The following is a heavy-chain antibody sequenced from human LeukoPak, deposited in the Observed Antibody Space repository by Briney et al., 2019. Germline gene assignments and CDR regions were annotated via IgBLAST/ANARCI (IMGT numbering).Heavy chain of an antibody. D-gene: IGHD3-10*01. CDR3: ASVLWFGGIFFDY. CDR1: GFTFSDYY. V-gene: IGHV3-11*01. Sequence: GGSLRLSCTASGFTFSDYYMSWIRQTPGKGLEWVSYISSSSDTIYYADSVKGRFTISRDNAKNSLYLQMNSLRAEDTAVYYCASVLWFGGIFFDYWGQGTLVTVSS. J-gene: IGHJ4*02. CDR2: ISSSSDTI.